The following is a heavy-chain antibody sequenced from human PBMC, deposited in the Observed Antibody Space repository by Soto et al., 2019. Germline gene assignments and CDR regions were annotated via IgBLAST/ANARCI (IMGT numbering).Heavy chain of an antibody. D-gene: IGHD3-3*01. CDR2: ISGSDGKT. Sequence: GGSLRLSCAASGFTFSSYWMHWVRQAPGKGLVWVSTISGSDGKTFYADSVKGRFSISRDTSQSTLYLQMNSLRADDTAMYYCARWSYLDYWGQGTRVTVSS. CDR1: GFTFSSYW. J-gene: IGHJ4*02. V-gene: IGHV3-23*01. CDR3: ARWSYLDY.